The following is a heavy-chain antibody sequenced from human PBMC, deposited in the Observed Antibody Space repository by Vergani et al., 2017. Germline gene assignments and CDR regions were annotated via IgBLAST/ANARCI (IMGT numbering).Heavy chain of an antibody. V-gene: IGHV3-49*04. CDR3: SRGRGYSFGYSDY. CDR2: IRNKAYGGTT. CDR1: GFSFGDYA. Sequence: EAQLVESGGGVVQPGGSLRLSCAASGFSFGDYAMTWVRQAPGKGLEWVAFIRNKAYGGTTEYAASVKGRFTISRDDSKRLAYLQLSGLKTEDTAVYFCSRGRGYSFGYSDYWGQGTLVTVSS. D-gene: IGHD5-18*01. J-gene: IGHJ4*02.